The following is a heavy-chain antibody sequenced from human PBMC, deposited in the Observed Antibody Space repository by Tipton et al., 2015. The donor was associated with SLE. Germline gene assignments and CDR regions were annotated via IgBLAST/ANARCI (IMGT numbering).Heavy chain of an antibody. J-gene: IGHJ4*02. CDR1: GFTFSSYA. CDR3: ARGYGDLDY. CDR2: ISSNGGST. Sequence: SLRLSCAASGFTFSSYAMHWVRQAPGKGLEYVSAISSNGGSTYYANSVKGRFTISRDNSKNTLYLQMGSLRAEDTAVYYCARGYGDLDYWGQGTLVTVSS. D-gene: IGHD4-17*01. V-gene: IGHV3-64*01.